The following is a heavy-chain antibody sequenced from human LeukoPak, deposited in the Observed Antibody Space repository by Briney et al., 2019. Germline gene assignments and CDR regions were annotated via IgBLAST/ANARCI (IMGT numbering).Heavy chain of an antibody. CDR1: GFTFNTYD. Sequence: GGSLRLSCAASGFTFNTYDTNWVRQAPGKGLEWVSTIRSSSSNMYYADSVKGRFTISRDNAKNSLYLQMNSLRAEDTAVYYCARGSTVTTNPLFDYWGQGTLVTVSS. V-gene: IGHV3-21*01. CDR3: ARGSTVTTNPLFDY. J-gene: IGHJ4*02. CDR2: IRSSSSNM. D-gene: IGHD4-17*01.